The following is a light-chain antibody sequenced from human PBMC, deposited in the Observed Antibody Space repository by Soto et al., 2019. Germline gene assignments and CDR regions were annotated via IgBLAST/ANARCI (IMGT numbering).Light chain of an antibody. CDR1: QRISSW. J-gene: IGKJ3*01. V-gene: IGKV1-5*01. CDR2: DAS. Sequence: DIQMTQSPSTLSASVGDRVIITCRASQRISSWLAWHQQKPGKAPKVLIYDASSLESGVSARFSGSGSGTEFTLTISSLQPDDFATYSCQQYNSYSITFGPGTKVDIK. CDR3: QQYNSYSIT.